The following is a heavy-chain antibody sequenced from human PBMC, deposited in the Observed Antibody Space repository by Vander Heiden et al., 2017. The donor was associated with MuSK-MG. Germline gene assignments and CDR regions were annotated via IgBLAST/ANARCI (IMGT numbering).Heavy chain of an antibody. J-gene: IGHJ5*02. CDR3: ARQGKAAGRGFDP. CDR2: INPNSGGT. V-gene: IGHV1-2*02. CDR1: GYTFTGYY. Sequence: QVQLVQSGAEVKKPGASVKVSCKASGYTFTGYYMHWVRQAPGQGLEWMGWINPNSGGTNDAQKVQGRVTMTRDTSSSTAYMEMRRMRSEDTAVYYYARQGKAAGRGFDPWCQGTMVTVYS. D-gene: IGHD6-13*01.